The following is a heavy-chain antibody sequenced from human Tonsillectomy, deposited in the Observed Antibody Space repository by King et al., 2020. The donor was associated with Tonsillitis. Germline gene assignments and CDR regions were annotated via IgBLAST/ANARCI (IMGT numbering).Heavy chain of an antibody. V-gene: IGHV3-30*02. D-gene: IGHD6-19*01. CDR1: GFTFSSYG. CDR2: IRYDGSNK. CDR3: AQGRGQWLDEDY. Sequence: VQLVESGGGVVQPGGSLRVSCAASGFTFSSYGMHWVRQAPGKGLEWVAFIRYDGSNKHYADSVRGRFTISRDNSKNTLYLQMNSLRGEDTAIYYCAQGRGQWLDEDYWGQGTLVTVSS. J-gene: IGHJ4*02.